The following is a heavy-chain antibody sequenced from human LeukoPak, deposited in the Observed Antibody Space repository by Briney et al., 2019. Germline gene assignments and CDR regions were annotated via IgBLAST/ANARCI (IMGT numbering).Heavy chain of an antibody. Sequence: PGGSLRLSCAASGFTFSNYDMHWVRQAPGKGLEWVAVISYDGPDKYYADSVKGRFTISRDDSESTLYLQMNSLRPEDTAVYYCAKEKLPSGYSFLTDYWGQGTLVTVSS. V-gene: IGHV3-30*18. CDR3: AKEKLPSGYSFLTDY. D-gene: IGHD5-18*01. CDR2: ISYDGPDK. CDR1: GFTFSNYD. J-gene: IGHJ4*02.